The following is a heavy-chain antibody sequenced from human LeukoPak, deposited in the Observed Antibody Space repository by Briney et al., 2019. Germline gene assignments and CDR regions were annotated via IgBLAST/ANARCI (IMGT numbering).Heavy chain of an antibody. Sequence: GRSLRLSCVASGLTFSSYAIHWVRHAPGKGLEWVAVISYDGSNKYYADSVKGRFTISRDNSKNTLYLQMNSLRAEDSAVYYCARGRKLRYFDWLSSTPLTYYYGMDVWGQGTTVTVSS. CDR2: ISYDGSNK. CDR3: ARGRKLRYFDWLSSTPLTYYYGMDV. V-gene: IGHV3-30-3*01. CDR1: GLTFSSYA. D-gene: IGHD3-9*01. J-gene: IGHJ6*02.